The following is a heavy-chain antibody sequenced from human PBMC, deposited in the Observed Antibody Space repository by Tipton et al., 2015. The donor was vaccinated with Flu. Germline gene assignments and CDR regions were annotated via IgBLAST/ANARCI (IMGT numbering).Heavy chain of an antibody. J-gene: IGHJ3*02. CDR3: ARDWSAFDI. CDR2: IFHTGST. Sequence: TLSLTCSVSGGSITSYYWSWIRQPPGKGLEWIAFIFHTGSTSYNPSLKSRVSISLDTSRTQFSLKLSSVTAADTAVYYCARDWSAFDIWGQGTMVTVSS. CDR1: GGSITSYY. V-gene: IGHV4-59*01.